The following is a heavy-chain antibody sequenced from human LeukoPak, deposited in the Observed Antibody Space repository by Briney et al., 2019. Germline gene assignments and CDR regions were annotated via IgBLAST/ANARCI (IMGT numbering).Heavy chain of an antibody. Sequence: GGSLRLSCAASGFTFSSYAMSWVRQAPGKGLEWVSAISGSGDSTYYADSVMGRFTISRDNAKNSLSLQMSSLRAEDTAVYYCARDRNTDFWSGYYTNYFDYWGQGTLVIVSS. D-gene: IGHD3-3*01. CDR2: ISGSGDST. CDR3: ARDRNTDFWSGYYTNYFDY. CDR1: GFTFSSYA. J-gene: IGHJ4*02. V-gene: IGHV3-23*01.